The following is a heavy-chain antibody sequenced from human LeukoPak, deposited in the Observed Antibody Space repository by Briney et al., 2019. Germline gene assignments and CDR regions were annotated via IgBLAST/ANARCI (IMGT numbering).Heavy chain of an antibody. V-gene: IGHV3-23*01. CDR1: GFSFSGYA. J-gene: IGHJ6*01. CDR2: IRSRDPGT. CDR3: VRKVVQAPKVFIDV. Sequence: GGSLRLSCSASGFSFSGYAMSWVRQAPGKGLEWVSHIRSRDPGTFYADSLKDRFPIYGDNSENRRYLQRNSMREEYMAVYYCVRKVVQAPKVFIDVCGEGNTVTVSS.